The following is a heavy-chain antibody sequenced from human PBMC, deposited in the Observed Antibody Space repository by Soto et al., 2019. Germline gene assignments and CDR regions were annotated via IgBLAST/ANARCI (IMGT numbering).Heavy chain of an antibody. V-gene: IGHV3-64D*08. CDR3: ARDNGWPRTKNFDY. CDR1: GFTFSSYA. D-gene: IGHD1-7*01. CDR2: ISSNGGST. Sequence: PGGSLRLSCSASGFTFSSYAMHWVRQAPGKGLEYVSAISSNGGSTYYADSVKGRFTISRDNSKNTLYLQMSSLRSDDTAVYYCARDNGWPRTKNFDYWGQGTLVTVSS. J-gene: IGHJ4*02.